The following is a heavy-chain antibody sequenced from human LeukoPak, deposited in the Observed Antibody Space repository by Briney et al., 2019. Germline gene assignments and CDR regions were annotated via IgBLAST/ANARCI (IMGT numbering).Heavy chain of an antibody. D-gene: IGHD3/OR15-3a*01. CDR2: IYYSGST. CDR1: GGSISSYY. J-gene: IGHJ4*02. Sequence: SETLSLTCTVSGGSISSYYWSWIRQPPGKGLEWIGYIYYSGSTNYNPSLKSGVTISVDTSKNQFSLKLSSVTAADTAVYYCAREGGIFGPIDYWGQGTLVTVSP. CDR3: AREGGIFGPIDY. V-gene: IGHV4-59*01.